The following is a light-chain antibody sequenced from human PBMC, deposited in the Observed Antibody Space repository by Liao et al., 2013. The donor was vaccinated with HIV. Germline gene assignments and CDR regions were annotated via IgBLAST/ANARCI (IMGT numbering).Light chain of an antibody. CDR2: KDS. J-gene: IGLJ2*01. V-gene: IGLV3-25*03. CDR1: ALEKQY. Sequence: SDELTQPPSVSVSPGQTARIPCSGDALEKQYAYWYQQKPGQAPVLVMYKDSERPSGIPERFSGSTSGTAVTLTISGVQAEDEADYYCQSADSSGTSELFGGGTKLTVL. CDR3: QSADSSGTSEL.